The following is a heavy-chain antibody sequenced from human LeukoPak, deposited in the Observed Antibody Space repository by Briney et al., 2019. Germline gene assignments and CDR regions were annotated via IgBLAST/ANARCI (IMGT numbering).Heavy chain of an antibody. V-gene: IGHV1-3*01. CDR3: ARGRGTSGSNRDFYYYYYLDV. J-gene: IGHJ6*03. CDR1: GYIFTDYA. CDR2: MNAGNGNT. Sequence: ASVKVSCKASGYIFTDYAIHWLRQAPGQRPEWMGWMNAGNGNTKYSQKFQGRITLIRDTSAATAYMELSSLRHDDLAVYYCARGRGTSGSNRDFYYYYYLDVWGKGTTVTVSS. D-gene: IGHD2-15*01.